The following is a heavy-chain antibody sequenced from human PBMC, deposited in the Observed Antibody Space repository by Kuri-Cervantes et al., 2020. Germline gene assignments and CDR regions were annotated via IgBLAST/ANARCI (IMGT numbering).Heavy chain of an antibody. D-gene: IGHD1-26*01. V-gene: IGHV3-23*01. CDR3: ARERIEWELLSGMDV. CDR2: ISGSGGST. Sequence: GESLKISCAASGFTFSSFAMTWVRQAPGKGLEWVSAISGSGGSTYYADSVKGRFTISRDNSKNTLYLQMNSLRAEDTAVYYCARERIEWELLSGMDVWGQGTTVTVS. CDR1: GFTFSSFA. J-gene: IGHJ6*02.